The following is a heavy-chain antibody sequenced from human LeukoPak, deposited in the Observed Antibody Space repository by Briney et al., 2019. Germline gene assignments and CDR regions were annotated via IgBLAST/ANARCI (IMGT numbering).Heavy chain of an antibody. CDR1: GFTFSSYW. CDR3: AKAPTADDY. CDR2: ISYDGSNK. V-gene: IGHV3-30*18. J-gene: IGHJ4*02. D-gene: IGHD4-17*01. Sequence: GGSLRLSCAASGFTFSSYWMSWVRQAPGKGLEWVAVISYDGSNKYYADSVKGRFTISRDNSKNTLYLQMNSLRAEDTAVYYCAKAPTADDYWGQGTLVTVSS.